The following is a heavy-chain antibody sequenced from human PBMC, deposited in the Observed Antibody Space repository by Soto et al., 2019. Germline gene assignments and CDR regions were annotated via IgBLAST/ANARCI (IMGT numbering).Heavy chain of an antibody. CDR1: GFTFTSSS. CDR2: IISTSSTI. CDR3: ARGRFES. V-gene: IGHV3-48*02. J-gene: IGHJ4*02. Sequence: EVQLVESGGDLVQPGGSLRLSCAASGFTFTSSSMNWVRQAPGKGLEWISYIISTSSTIYYSNSVKGRFTISRDNAKNSLYLQMNSLRHEDTAVYYCARGRFESWGQGTLVTVSS.